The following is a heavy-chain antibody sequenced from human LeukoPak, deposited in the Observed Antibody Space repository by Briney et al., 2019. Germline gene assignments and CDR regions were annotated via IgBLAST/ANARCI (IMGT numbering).Heavy chain of an antibody. CDR1: GGSISSSSYY. CDR3: ARNYYDSSGYDAFDI. J-gene: IGHJ3*02. V-gene: IGHV4-39*01. Sequence: SETLSLTCTVSGGSISSSSYYWGWIRQPPGTGLEWIGSIYYSGSTYYNPSLKSRVTISVDTSKNQFSLKLSSVTAADTAVYYCARNYYDSSGYDAFDIWGQGTMVTVSS. CDR2: IYYSGST. D-gene: IGHD3-22*01.